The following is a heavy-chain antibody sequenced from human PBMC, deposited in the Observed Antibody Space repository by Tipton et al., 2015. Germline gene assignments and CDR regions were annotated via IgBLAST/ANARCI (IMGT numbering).Heavy chain of an antibody. CDR1: GGSISNNY. CDR2: LYYNDNI. Sequence: TLSLTCTVSGGSISNNYWGWIRQPPGKGLEWIVSLYYNDNIYYNPSLQSRVAMSADTSRNRFSLNLTSVTAADTSVYYCVRPANHGFDVWGQGTMVTVSS. D-gene: IGHD1-14*01. CDR3: VRPANHGFDV. J-gene: IGHJ3*01. V-gene: IGHV4-59*05.